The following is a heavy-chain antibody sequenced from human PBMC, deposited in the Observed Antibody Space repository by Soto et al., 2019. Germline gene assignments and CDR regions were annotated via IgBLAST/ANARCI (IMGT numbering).Heavy chain of an antibody. CDR1: GFTFSSYG. J-gene: IGHJ4*02. CDR2: ISYDGSNK. V-gene: IGHV3-30*18. CDR3: AKLLTLSTTVTPPPPDY. D-gene: IGHD4-17*01. Sequence: QVQLVESGGGVVQPGRSLRLSCAASGFTFSSYGMHWVRQAPGKGLEWVAVISYDGSNKYYADSVKGRFTISRDNSKNTLYLQMNSRRAEDTAVYYCAKLLTLSTTVTPPPPDYWGQGTLVTVSS.